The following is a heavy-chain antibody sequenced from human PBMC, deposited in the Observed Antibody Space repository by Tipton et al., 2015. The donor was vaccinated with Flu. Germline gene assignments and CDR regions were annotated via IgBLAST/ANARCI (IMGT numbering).Heavy chain of an antibody. D-gene: IGHD3-3*01. CDR3: ATYLSDLWSGYSGGWFDP. Sequence: TLSLTCAVSGDSISSPYLWGWIRQPPGKGLEWIGEINHSGSTNYNPSLKSRVTISVDTSKNQFSLKLSSVTAADTAVYYCATYLSDLWSGYSGGWFDPWGQGTLVTVSS. CDR2: INHSGST. CDR1: GDSISSPYL. V-gene: IGHV4-38-2*01. J-gene: IGHJ5*02.